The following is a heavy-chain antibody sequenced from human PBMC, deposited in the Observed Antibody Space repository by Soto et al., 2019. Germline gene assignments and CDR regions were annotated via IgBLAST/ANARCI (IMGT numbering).Heavy chain of an antibody. D-gene: IGHD6-13*01. J-gene: IGHJ4*02. CDR3: AKRQGIGAAAKSFDF. Sequence: GGSLRLSCAASGFIFSNHAMSWVRQVPGKGLEWVSGISAGGNLIYYADSVRGRFTMSRDNSKNMLYLQMNSLRAEDTAVCFCAKRQGIGAAAKSFDFWGQGARVTVSS. V-gene: IGHV3-23*01. CDR2: ISAGGNLI. CDR1: GFIFSNHA.